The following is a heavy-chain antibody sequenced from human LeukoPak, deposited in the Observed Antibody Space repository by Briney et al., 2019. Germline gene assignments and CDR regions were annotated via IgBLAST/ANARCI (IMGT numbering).Heavy chain of an antibody. V-gene: IGHV3-23*01. CDR2: ISGSGGST. CDR3: ATSPTFDP. J-gene: IGHJ5*02. Sequence: GGSLRLSCVASGFTFSSYAMSWVRQAPGKGLEWVSAISGSGGSTYYADPVKGRFTISRDNSKNTLYLQMTSLRAEDTAVYYCATSPTFDPWGQGTLVTVSS. CDR1: GFTFSSYA.